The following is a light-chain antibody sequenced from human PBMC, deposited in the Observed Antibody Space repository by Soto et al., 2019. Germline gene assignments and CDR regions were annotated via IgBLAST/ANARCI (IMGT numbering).Light chain of an antibody. J-gene: IGKJ1*01. Sequence: ATQMTQSPSSLSASVGDRITITCRASRAIGSDLSWYQQKPGKAPTLLIYAASNLQSGVPSRCRGSRSGTEFTLTVSSLQPEDFATFYCLQDHDDSWTFGQGTKVDIK. CDR2: AAS. V-gene: IGKV1-6*01. CDR3: LQDHDDSWT. CDR1: RAIGSD.